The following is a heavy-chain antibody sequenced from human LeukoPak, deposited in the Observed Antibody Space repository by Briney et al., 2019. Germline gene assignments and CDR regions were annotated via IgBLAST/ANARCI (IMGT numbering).Heavy chain of an antibody. CDR2: ISYDGSNK. J-gene: IGHJ3*02. V-gene: IGHV3-30-3*01. D-gene: IGHD2-2*01. CDR3: ARDRYQLLSPDAFDI. Sequence: PGGSLRLSCAASGFTFSSYAMHWVRQAPGKGLEWVAVISYDGSNKYYADSVKGRFTISRDNSKNTLYLQMNSLRAEDTAVYYCARDRYQLLSPDAFDIWGQGTMVTVSS. CDR1: GFTFSSYA.